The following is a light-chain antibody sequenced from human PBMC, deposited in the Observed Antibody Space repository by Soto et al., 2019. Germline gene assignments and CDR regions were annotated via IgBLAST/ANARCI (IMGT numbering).Light chain of an antibody. CDR1: RSNIGTNT. V-gene: IGLV1-44*01. J-gene: IGLJ2*01. CDR2: SDK. CDR3: AAWDVSLVV. Sequence: QSVLTQPPSASGTPGPRVTIFCSGSRSNIGTNTVIWYQQLPGAAPKLLIYSDKQRPSGVPDRFSGSKSGTSDSLAIGGLQSEDEADYYCAAWDVSLVVFGGGTKLTVL.